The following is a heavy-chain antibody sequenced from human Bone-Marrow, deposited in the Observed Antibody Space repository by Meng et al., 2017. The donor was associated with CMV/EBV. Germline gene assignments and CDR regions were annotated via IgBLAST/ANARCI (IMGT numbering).Heavy chain of an antibody. Sequence: GESLKISCEASGFAFSDYYMRWIRQAPGKGLEWISYISGSGSTIYYADSMKGRISISRDNAKNSVFLQMSSLRAEDTAVYFCARGATYYYDSSGSFVQWGQGTLVTVSS. CDR3: ARGATYYYDSSGSFVQ. CDR2: ISGSGSTI. CDR1: GFAFSDYY. J-gene: IGHJ4*02. V-gene: IGHV3-11*01. D-gene: IGHD3-22*01.